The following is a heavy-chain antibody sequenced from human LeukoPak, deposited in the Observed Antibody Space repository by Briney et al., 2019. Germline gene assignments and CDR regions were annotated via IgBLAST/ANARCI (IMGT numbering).Heavy chain of an antibody. Sequence: ASVKVSCKASGYTFTGYYMHWVRQAPGQGLEWMGWINPNSGGTNYAQKFQGRVTMTRDTSISTSYMELSRLRSDDTAVYYCARAWLRLNPYFDYWGQGTLVTVSS. CDR2: INPNSGGT. CDR3: ARAWLRLNPYFDY. D-gene: IGHD5-12*01. V-gene: IGHV1-2*02. J-gene: IGHJ4*02. CDR1: GYTFTGYY.